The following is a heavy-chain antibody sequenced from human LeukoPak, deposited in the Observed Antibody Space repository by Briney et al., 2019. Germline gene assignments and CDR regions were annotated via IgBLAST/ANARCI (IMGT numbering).Heavy chain of an antibody. D-gene: IGHD3-16*01. CDR2: IYYSGST. CDR1: GGSISSSSYY. Sequence: PSETLSLTCTVSGGSISSSSYYWGWIRQPPGKGLEWIGSIYYSGSTYYNPSLKSRVTISVDTSKNQFSLKLSPVTAADTAVYYCARLAVTGEYYYMDVWGKGTTVTVSS. CDR3: ARLAVTGEYYYMDV. V-gene: IGHV4-39*01. J-gene: IGHJ6*03.